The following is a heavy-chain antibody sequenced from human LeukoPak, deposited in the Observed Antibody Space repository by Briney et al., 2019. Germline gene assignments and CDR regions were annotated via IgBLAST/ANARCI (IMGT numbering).Heavy chain of an antibody. CDR1: GYTFTSYG. V-gene: IGHV1-18*01. Sequence: ASVKVSCKASGYTFTSYGIGWVRQAPGQGLEWMGWISAYNGNTNYAQKLQGRVTMTTDTSTSTAYMELRSLRSDDTAVYYRERDQVGVVITDTPFDYWGQGTLVTVSS. CDR3: ERDQVGVVITDTPFDY. J-gene: IGHJ4*02. D-gene: IGHD3-3*01. CDR2: ISAYNGNT.